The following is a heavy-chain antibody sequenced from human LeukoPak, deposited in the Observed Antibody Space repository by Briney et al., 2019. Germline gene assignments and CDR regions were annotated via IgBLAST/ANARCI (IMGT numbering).Heavy chain of an antibody. V-gene: IGHV3-74*01. CDR1: GYTFSRYW. CDR3: TTDTFGARDS. Sequence: GGSLRLSCAASGYTFSRYWMHWVRQGPGKGLVWVSRINEDGSSTSYAESVRGRFTISRDNAKNTLYLQMNSLRAEDGAVYYCTTDTFGARDSWGQGTLVTVSS. CDR2: INEDGSST. D-gene: IGHD3-10*01. J-gene: IGHJ4*02.